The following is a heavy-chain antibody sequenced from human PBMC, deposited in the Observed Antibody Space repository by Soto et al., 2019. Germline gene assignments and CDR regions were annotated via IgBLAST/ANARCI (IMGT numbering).Heavy chain of an antibody. CDR3: AKDSHITMIVVVITTFDY. D-gene: IGHD3-22*01. CDR1: GFTFSSYA. Sequence: GGSLRLSCAASGFTFSSYAMSWVRQAPGKGLEWVSAISGSGGSTYYADSVKGRFTISRDNSKNTLYLQMNRLRAEDTAVYYCAKDSHITMIVVVITTFDYWGQGTLVTVSS. V-gene: IGHV3-23*01. J-gene: IGHJ4*02. CDR2: ISGSGGST.